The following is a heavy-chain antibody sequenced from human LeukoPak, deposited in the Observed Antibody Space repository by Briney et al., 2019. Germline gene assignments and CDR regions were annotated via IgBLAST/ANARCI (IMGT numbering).Heavy chain of an antibody. Sequence: PGGSLRLSCAASGFTFSSYAMHWVRQAPGKGLEWVAVISYDGSNKYYADSVKGRFTISRDNSKNTLYLQMNSLRAEDTAVYYCARAVKEALWLVDGFDLWGRGTLVTVSS. V-gene: IGHV3-30*04. D-gene: IGHD3-10*01. CDR1: GFTFSSYA. CDR3: ARAVKEALWLVDGFDL. CDR2: ISYDGSNK. J-gene: IGHJ5*02.